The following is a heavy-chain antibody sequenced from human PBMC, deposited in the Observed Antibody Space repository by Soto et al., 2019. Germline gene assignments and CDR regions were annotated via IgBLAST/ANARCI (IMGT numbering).Heavy chain of an antibody. D-gene: IGHD4-17*01. CDR1: GGSISSGGYY. Sequence: SETLSLTCTVSGGSISSGGYYWSWIRQHPGKGLEWIGYIYYSGSTYYNPSLKSRVTISVDTSKNQFSLKLSSVTASDTAVYYCARNDYGDYNDAFDIWGQGTMVTVSS. V-gene: IGHV4-31*03. CDR3: ARNDYGDYNDAFDI. CDR2: IYYSGST. J-gene: IGHJ3*02.